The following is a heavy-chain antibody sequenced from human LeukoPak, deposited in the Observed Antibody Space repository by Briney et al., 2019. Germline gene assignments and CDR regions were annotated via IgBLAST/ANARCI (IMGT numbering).Heavy chain of an antibody. CDR2: IKYDESEK. CDR1: RFTFRSYW. V-gene: IGHV3-7*01. J-gene: IGHJ4*02. D-gene: IGHD4-17*01. CDR3: ARDNDGDLDY. Sequence: GSLRLSCAASRFTFRSYWMALVRQAPGKGLEWVANIKYDESEKYYADSVKGRFTISRDNAKSSLYLQMNSLRAEDTAVYYCARDNDGDLDYWGQGTLVTVSS.